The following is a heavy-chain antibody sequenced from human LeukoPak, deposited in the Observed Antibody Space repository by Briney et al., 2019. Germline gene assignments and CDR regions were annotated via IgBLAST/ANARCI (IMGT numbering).Heavy chain of an antibody. J-gene: IGHJ4*02. V-gene: IGHV3-7*01. CDR3: VRALGSSSADY. Sequence: GGSLRLSCAASGFTFTHSWMSLVRQAPGKGLEWVANIKQDGSEKYYVDSVEGRFTISRDNAKNSVSLQMNSLRGEDTAVYYCVRALGSSSADYWGQGTLVTVSS. CDR1: GFTFTHSW. D-gene: IGHD6-6*01. CDR2: IKQDGSEK.